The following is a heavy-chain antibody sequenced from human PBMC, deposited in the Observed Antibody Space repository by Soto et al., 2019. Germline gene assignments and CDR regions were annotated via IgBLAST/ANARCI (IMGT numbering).Heavy chain of an antibody. CDR3: ARDGAEYCSGGSCYGIGEYYYGMDV. J-gene: IGHJ6*02. CDR2: ISAYNGNT. Sequence: ASVKVSCKASGYTFTSYGISWVRQAPGQGLEWMRWISAYNGNTNYAQKLQGRVTMTTDTSTSTAYMELRSLRSDDTAVYYCARDGAEYCSGGSCYGIGEYYYGMDVWGQGTTVTVSS. D-gene: IGHD2-15*01. V-gene: IGHV1-18*01. CDR1: GYTFTSYG.